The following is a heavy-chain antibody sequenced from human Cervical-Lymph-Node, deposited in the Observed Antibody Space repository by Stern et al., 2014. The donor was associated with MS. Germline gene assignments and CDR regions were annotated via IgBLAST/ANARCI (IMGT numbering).Heavy chain of an antibody. CDR1: GGTFRTGGTFSNYA. CDR2: INSIFGTT. Sequence: VQLVESGAEVKKPGSSVKVSCKASGGTFRTGGTFSNYAISWLRQAPGQGLEWRGGINSIFGTTHHAQKFQGRVTLTADKSTTTAYMDLTSLTSEDTAVYYCAISGAAILNFYYGMDVWGQGTAVTVSS. D-gene: IGHD2-21*01. CDR3: AISGAAILNFYYGMDV. V-gene: IGHV1-69*06. J-gene: IGHJ6*02.